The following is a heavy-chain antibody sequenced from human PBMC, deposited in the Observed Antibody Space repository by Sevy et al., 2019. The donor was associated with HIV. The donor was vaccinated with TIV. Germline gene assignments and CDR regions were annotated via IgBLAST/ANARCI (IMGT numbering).Heavy chain of an antibody. J-gene: IGHJ4*02. CDR1: GFTFSTST. CDR3: VRDGWNY. Sequence: GESLKISCAASGFTFSTSTMNWVRQAPGKGLEWVSLMTSSGSYILYADSVKDRFTISRDNAKNSVFLQMNSLRVEDTAVYYCVRDGWNYWGQGTLVTVSS. CDR2: MTSSGSYI. V-gene: IGHV3-21*01. D-gene: IGHD2-15*01.